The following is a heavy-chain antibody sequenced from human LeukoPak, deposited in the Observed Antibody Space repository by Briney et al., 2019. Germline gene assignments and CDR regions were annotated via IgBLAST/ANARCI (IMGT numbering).Heavy chain of an antibody. J-gene: IGHJ4*02. V-gene: IGHV1-18*01. CDR3: ARVPYGSGRPYYFNY. CDR1: GYTFTSYG. CDR2: ISAYNGNT. D-gene: IGHD3-10*01. Sequence: GASVKVSCKASGYTFTSYGISWVRQAPGQGLEWMGWISAYNGNTNYAQKLQGRVTMTTDTSTSTAYMELRSLRSDDTAVYYCARVPYGSGRPYYFNYWGQGTLVTVSS.